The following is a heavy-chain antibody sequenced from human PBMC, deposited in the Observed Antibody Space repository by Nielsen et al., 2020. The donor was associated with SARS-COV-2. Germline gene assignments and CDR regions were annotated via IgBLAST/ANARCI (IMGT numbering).Heavy chain of an antibody. D-gene: IGHD4-17*01. V-gene: IGHV3-13*04. Sequence: GESLKISCAASGFTFSSYDMHWVRQATGKGLEWVSAIGTAGDTYYPGSVKGRFTISRDNAKNSLYLQMNSLRAEDTAVYYCAREVGGYGDYGDYYGMDVWGQGTTVTVSS. CDR3: AREVGGYGDYGDYYGMDV. J-gene: IGHJ6*02. CDR2: IGTAGDT. CDR1: GFTFSSYD.